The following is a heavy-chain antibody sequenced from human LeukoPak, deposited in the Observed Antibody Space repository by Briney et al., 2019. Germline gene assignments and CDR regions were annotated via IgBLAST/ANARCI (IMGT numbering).Heavy chain of an antibody. V-gene: IGHV1-46*01. CDR3: ARDQEGFDY. CDR1: GYTFTSNY. J-gene: IGHJ4*02. CDR2: IYPRDGST. Sequence: VASVKVSCKASGYTFTSNYIHWVRQAPGQGLEWMGMIYPRDGSTSYAQKFQGRVTVTSDTSTSTVHMELSGLRSEDTAVYYCARDQEGFDYWGQGTLVTVSS.